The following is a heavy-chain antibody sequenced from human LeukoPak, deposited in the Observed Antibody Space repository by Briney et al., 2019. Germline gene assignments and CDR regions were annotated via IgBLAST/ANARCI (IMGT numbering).Heavy chain of an antibody. Sequence: GGSLRLSCAASGFTFSSYSKNWVRQAPGKGLEWVSHISSTSTTIYYADSVKGRFTISRDNAKNSLYLQMNSLRGEDTAVYYCARPYYDSSGAAFDIWGQGTLVTVSS. CDR3: ARPYYDSSGAAFDI. CDR2: ISSTSTTI. V-gene: IGHV3-48*04. J-gene: IGHJ3*02. D-gene: IGHD3-22*01. CDR1: GFTFSSYS.